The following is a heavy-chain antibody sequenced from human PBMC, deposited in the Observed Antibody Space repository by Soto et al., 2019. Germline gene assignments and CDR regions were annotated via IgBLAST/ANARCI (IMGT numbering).Heavy chain of an antibody. CDR3: ASLGVGDWANYYYYYGMDV. Sequence: GGSLRLSCAATGFTFSVYAMTWVRQAPGKGLEWVSAVSANGGSTYSADSVKGRFTISRDNSKNTLFLQMNSLRAEDTAVYYCASLGVGDWANYYYYYGMDVWGQGTTVTVSS. D-gene: IGHD2-21*02. V-gene: IGHV3-23*01. CDR1: GFTFSVYA. J-gene: IGHJ6*02. CDR2: VSANGGST.